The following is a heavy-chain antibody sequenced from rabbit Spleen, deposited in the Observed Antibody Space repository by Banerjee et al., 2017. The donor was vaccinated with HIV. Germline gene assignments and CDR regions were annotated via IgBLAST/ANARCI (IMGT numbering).Heavy chain of an antibody. Sequence: QEQLEESGGDLVKPEGSLTLTCTASRFTFGTYWLCWIRQAPGKGLEWIACIEVGSSDFTYFATWAKGRFTISKTSSTTVTLQVTSLTAADTATYFCARDLPDSIGWNFAWWGQGTLVTVS. V-gene: IGHV1S45*01. CDR3: ARDLPDSIGWNFAW. CDR2: IEVGSSDFT. J-gene: IGHJ3*01. D-gene: IGHD4-1*01. CDR1: RFTFGTYW.